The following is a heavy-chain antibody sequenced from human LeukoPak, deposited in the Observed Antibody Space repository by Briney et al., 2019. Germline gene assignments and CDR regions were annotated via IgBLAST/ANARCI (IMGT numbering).Heavy chain of an antibody. CDR2: INHSGST. D-gene: IGHD3-22*01. J-gene: IGHJ4*02. Sequence: SETLSLTCTVSGGSISSYYWSWIRQPAGKGLEWIGEINHSGSTNYNPSLKSRVTISVDTSKNQFSLKLSSVTAADTAVYYCARGHSSGPDYWGQGTLVTVSS. CDR1: GGSISSYY. V-gene: IGHV4-34*01. CDR3: ARGHSSGPDY.